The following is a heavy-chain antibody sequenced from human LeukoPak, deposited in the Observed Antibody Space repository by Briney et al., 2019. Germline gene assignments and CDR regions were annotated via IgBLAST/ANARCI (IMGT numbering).Heavy chain of an antibody. V-gene: IGHV3-21*01. CDR1: GFTFSSYA. D-gene: IGHD4-23*01. CDR2: ISTGTSHK. Sequence: GGSLRLSCAASGFTFSSYAMNWVRQAPGRGLEWLSSISTGTSHKYYVDSVKGRFTISRDNAKNSLYLQMNSLRAEDTAVYYCAKDLGDYDGNSDLNYWGQGTLVTVSS. CDR3: AKDLGDYDGNSDLNY. J-gene: IGHJ4*02.